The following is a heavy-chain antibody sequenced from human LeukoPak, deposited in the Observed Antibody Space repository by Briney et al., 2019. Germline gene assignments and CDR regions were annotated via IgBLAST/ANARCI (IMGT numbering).Heavy chain of an antibody. J-gene: IGHJ6*03. D-gene: IGHD4-11*01. CDR3: ARDPETTVTTWYYYYMDV. Sequence: GSLRLSCAASGFTFSSYAMHWVRQAPGKGLEWVAVISYDGSNKYYADSVKGRFTISRDNSKNTLYLQMNSLRAEDTAVYYCARDPETTVTTWYYYYMDVWGKGTTVTVSS. V-gene: IGHV3-30*04. CDR1: GFTFSSYA. CDR2: ISYDGSNK.